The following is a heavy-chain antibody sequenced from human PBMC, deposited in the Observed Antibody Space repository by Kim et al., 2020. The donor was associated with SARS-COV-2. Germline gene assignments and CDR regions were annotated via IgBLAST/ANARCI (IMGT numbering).Heavy chain of an antibody. J-gene: IGHJ3*02. V-gene: IGHV4-31*03. D-gene: IGHD2-2*01. CDR3: AREEGYCSSTSCYRGAFDI. CDR1: GGSISSGGYY. Sequence: SETLSLTCTVSGGSISSGGYYWSWIRQHPGKGLEWIGSIYYSGSTYYNPSLKSRVTISVDTSKNQFSLKLSSVTAADTAVYYCAREEGYCSSTSCYRGAFDIWGQGTMVTVSS. CDR2: IYYSGST.